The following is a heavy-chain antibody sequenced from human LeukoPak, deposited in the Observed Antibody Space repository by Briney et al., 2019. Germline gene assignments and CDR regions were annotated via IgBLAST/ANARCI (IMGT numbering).Heavy chain of an antibody. CDR2: IYTSEST. D-gene: IGHD6-13*01. CDR3: ARDLGSNWYFDS. CDR1: GGSISTYY. Sequence: PSETLSLTCAVSGGSISTYYWSWIRQPAGKGLEWIGRIYTSESTNYNPSLKSRVTMSVDTSKNQFSLKLTSVTAADTAVYYCARDLGSNWYFDSWGQGTQVTVSS. J-gene: IGHJ4*02. V-gene: IGHV4-4*07.